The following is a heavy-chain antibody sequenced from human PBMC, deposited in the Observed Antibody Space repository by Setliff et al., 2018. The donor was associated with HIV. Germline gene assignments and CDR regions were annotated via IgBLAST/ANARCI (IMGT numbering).Heavy chain of an antibody. Sequence: PGESLRLSCAATGFTFSSYNMNWVRQAPGKGLEWVSFISRTSSYIYYADSLKGRFTISRVNAKNSLYLQMNSLTAEDTAVYYCARGFVLRFLEWSMPDAFDIWGQGTMVTVSS. CDR1: GFTFSSYN. D-gene: IGHD3-3*01. J-gene: IGHJ3*02. CDR3: ARGFVLRFLEWSMPDAFDI. CDR2: ISRTSSYI. V-gene: IGHV3-21*01.